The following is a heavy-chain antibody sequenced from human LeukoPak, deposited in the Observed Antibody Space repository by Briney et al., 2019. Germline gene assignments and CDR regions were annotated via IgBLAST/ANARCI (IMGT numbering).Heavy chain of an antibody. CDR2: ISSSSSTI. CDR3: ARDGAHSYGPTVPFAP. V-gene: IGHV3-48*04. J-gene: IGHJ5*02. CDR1: GFTFSSYS. Sequence: PGGSLRLSCAASGFTFSSYSMNWVRQAPGKGLEWVSYISSSSSTIYYADSVKGRFTISRDNAKNSLYLQMNSLRAEDTAVYYCARDGAHSYGPTVPFAPGGRGTLVTLPP. D-gene: IGHD5-18*01.